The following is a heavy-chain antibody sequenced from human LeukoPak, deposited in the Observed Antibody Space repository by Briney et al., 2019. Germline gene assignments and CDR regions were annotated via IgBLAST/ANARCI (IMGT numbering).Heavy chain of an antibody. D-gene: IGHD3-9*01. Sequence: PGGSLRLSCEASGFTFNTYSMNWVRQAPGKGLEWVSYITGNSHTIYYADSVKGRFTISRDNAKNSLHLQMNSLRAEDTAVYYCARDVGIVTGYYVDYWGQGTLVTVSS. J-gene: IGHJ4*02. V-gene: IGHV3-48*01. CDR2: ITGNSHTI. CDR3: ARDVGIVTGYYVDY. CDR1: GFTFNTYS.